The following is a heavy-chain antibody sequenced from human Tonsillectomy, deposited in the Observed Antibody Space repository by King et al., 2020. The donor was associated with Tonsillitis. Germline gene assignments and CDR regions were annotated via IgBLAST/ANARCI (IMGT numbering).Heavy chain of an antibody. CDR1: GYTFSSYG. CDR2: SSAYNGNT. D-gene: IGHD6-6*01. J-gene: IGHJ4*02. Sequence: QLVQSGAEVKKPGASVKVSCKASGYTFSSYGISWVRQAPGQGLEWMGWSSAYNGNTKYAQKLQGRVTMTTDTSTSTAYIELRSLRSDDTAVYYCARDLLASSTSLWYFDYWGQGTLVTVSS. CDR3: ARDLLASSTSLWYFDY. V-gene: IGHV1-18*01.